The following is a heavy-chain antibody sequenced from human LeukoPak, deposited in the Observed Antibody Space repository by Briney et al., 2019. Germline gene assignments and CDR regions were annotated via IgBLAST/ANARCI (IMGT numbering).Heavy chain of an antibody. D-gene: IGHD6-13*01. CDR3: ARGRDSSSLFDY. J-gene: IGHJ4*02. CDR1: GGSISSSSYY. V-gene: IGHV4-39*07. CDR2: TYHSGST. Sequence: PSETLSLTCTVSGGSISSSSYYWGWIRQPPGKGLEWIGSTYHSGSTYHNPSLKSRVTISVDTSKNQFSLKLSSVTAADTAVYYCARGRDSSSLFDYWGQGTLVTVSS.